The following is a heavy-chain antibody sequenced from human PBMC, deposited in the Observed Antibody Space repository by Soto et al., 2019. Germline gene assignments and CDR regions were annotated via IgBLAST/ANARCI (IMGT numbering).Heavy chain of an antibody. CDR2: ISYDGSNQ. Sequence: PGGSLRLSCAAPGFTFSIYGMHWVGQSPDKGLEWVALISYDGSNQYYADSVKGRFTISRDNSKNTLFLQMNSLRADDTAVYYCAKDQASGQGSFDSWGQGTLVTAPQ. CDR3: AKDQASGQGSFDS. J-gene: IGHJ4*02. CDR1: GFTFSIYG. V-gene: IGHV3-30*18.